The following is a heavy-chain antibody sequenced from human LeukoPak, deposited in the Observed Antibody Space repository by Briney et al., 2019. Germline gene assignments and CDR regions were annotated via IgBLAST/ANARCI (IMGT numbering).Heavy chain of an antibody. CDR1: GFTFSSYA. CDR2: LNGGGTST. Sequence: GGSLRLSYAASGFTFSSYAMSWVRQAPGKGLEWVSLLNGGGTSTSYADSVKGRFTISRDNSKNTLYLQMNSLRAEDTAVYYCAKGFPGAATDAFDLWGQGTMVTVSS. J-gene: IGHJ3*01. D-gene: IGHD2-15*01. CDR3: AKGFPGAATDAFDL. V-gene: IGHV3-23*01.